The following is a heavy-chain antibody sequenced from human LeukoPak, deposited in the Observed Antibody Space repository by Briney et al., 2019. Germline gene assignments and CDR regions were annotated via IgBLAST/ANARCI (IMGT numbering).Heavy chain of an antibody. Sequence: SETLPLTCGVHGGSFSGYHWSWIRQPPGKGLEWIGEINHSGSTNYNSSLKSRVTISVDTSKNQFSLKLSSVTAADTSVYYCARVLYYDFWSGPYYSDYWGQGTLVTVSS. D-gene: IGHD3-3*01. CDR1: GGSFSGYH. J-gene: IGHJ4*02. V-gene: IGHV4-34*01. CDR3: ARVLYYDFWSGPYYSDY. CDR2: INHSGST.